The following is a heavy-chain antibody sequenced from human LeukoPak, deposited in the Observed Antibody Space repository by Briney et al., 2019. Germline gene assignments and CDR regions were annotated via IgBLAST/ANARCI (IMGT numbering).Heavy chain of an antibody. Sequence: PGGSLRLSCAASGLTVSSNYMSWVRQAPGKGLEWVSVLYSGGNTYYADSVKGRFTISRDNSKNTLYLQMNSLRAEDTAVYYCARDRTDYYDSSGVFDYWGQGTLVTVSS. CDR2: LYSGGNT. CDR3: ARDRTDYYDSSGVFDY. D-gene: IGHD3-22*01. V-gene: IGHV3-66*01. J-gene: IGHJ4*02. CDR1: GLTVSSNY.